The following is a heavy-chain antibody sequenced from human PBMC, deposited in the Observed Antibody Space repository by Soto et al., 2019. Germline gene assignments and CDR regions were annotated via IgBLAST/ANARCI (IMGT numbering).Heavy chain of an antibody. D-gene: IGHD6-13*01. CDR2: IKSKTDGGTT. J-gene: IGHJ4*02. Sequence: EVQLVESGGGLVKPGGSLRLSCAASGFTFSNAWMSWVRQAPGKGLEWVGRIKSKTDGGTTDYAAPVKGRFTISRDDSKNTLYLQMNSLKTEDTAVYYCTTADSSSWQYYYFDYWGQGTLVTVSS. CDR1: GFTFSNAW. V-gene: IGHV3-15*01. CDR3: TTADSSSWQYYYFDY.